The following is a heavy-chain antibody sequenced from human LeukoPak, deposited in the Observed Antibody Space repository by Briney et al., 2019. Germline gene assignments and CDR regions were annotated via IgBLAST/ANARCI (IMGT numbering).Heavy chain of an antibody. V-gene: IGHV3-30-3*01. J-gene: IGHJ5*02. Sequence: PGGSLRLSCAASGFTFSSYAMHWVRQAPGKGLEWVAVISYDGSNKYYADSVKGRFTISRDNSKNTLYLQMNSLRAEDTAVYYCARHPLRSGLAWFDPWGQGTLVTVSS. D-gene: IGHD3-3*01. CDR1: GFTFSSYA. CDR2: ISYDGSNK. CDR3: ARHPLRSGLAWFDP.